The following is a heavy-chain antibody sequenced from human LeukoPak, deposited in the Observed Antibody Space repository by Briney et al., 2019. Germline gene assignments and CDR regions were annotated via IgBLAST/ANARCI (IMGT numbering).Heavy chain of an antibody. Sequence: ASETLSLTCAVSGGSISSGGSSWTWIRQPPGKGLEWIGYIYYSGSTYNNPSLKSRLTISVDTSKDQFSLKLSSVTAADTAVYYCARRGAAAGTIDYWGQGTLVTVSS. V-gene: IGHV4-30-4*07. D-gene: IGHD6-13*01. CDR2: IYYSGST. CDR1: GGSISSGGSS. CDR3: ARRGAAAGTIDY. J-gene: IGHJ4*02.